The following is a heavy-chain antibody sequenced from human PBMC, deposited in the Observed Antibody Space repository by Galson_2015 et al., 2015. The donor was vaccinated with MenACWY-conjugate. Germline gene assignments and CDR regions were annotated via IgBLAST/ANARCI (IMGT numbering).Heavy chain of an antibody. CDR2: DRSAGSGT. J-gene: IGHJ6*03. V-gene: IGHV3-74*01. Sequence: SLRLCRAASGFTFSSYWMHWVRHAPVQGLVWVARDRSAGSGTGYADSVKGRFTISRDNSQNVLFLQMNSLKVEDTAVYYCARSYVPGSDRKIYYMDVWGRGTTVTVSS. CDR3: ARSYVPGSDRKIYYMDV. CDR1: GFTFSSYW. D-gene: IGHD3-16*01.